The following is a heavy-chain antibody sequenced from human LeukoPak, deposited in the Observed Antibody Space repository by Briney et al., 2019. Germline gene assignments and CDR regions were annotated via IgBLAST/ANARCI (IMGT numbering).Heavy chain of an antibody. V-gene: IGHV1-8*01. CDR1: GYTFTNYD. CDR3: ARGPQGLQWFIWFDP. D-gene: IGHD3-10*01. Sequence: ASVTVSCKASGYTFTNYDINWVRQATGQGLEWMGWMNPNSGNTGYAQKFQGRVTMTRNTSISTAYMELSSLRSEDTAVYYCARGPQGLQWFIWFDPWGQGTLVTVSS. CDR2: MNPNSGNT. J-gene: IGHJ5*02.